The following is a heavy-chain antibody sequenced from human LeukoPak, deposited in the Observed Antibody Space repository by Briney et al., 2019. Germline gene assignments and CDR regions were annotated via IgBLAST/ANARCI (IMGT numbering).Heavy chain of an antibody. J-gene: IGHJ3*02. D-gene: IGHD5-18*01. CDR3: ARGKIQLWSGQGNAFDI. CDR1: GYTFTSYY. V-gene: IGHV1-46*01. Sequence: ASVKVSCKASGYTFTSYYMHWVRQAPGQGFEWMGIVNPSGGSTSYAQKFQGRVTMTRDTSTSTVYMELSSLRSEDTAVYYCARGKIQLWSGQGNAFDIWGQGTMVTVSS. CDR2: VNPSGGST.